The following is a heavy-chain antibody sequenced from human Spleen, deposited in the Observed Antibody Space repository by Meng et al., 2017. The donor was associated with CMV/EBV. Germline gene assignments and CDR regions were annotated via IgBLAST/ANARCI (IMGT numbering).Heavy chain of an antibody. V-gene: IGHV1-69*10. CDR2: IIPILGIA. D-gene: IGHD4-23*01. Sequence: SVKVSCKASGGIFSSKSICWVRQAPGQGLEWMGGIIPILGIANYAQKFLGRVTISADKSTSTASMELSSLRSEDTAVYYCAEEGGNSDAFDIWGQGTMVTVSS. CDR3: AEEGGNSDAFDI. J-gene: IGHJ3*02. CDR1: GGIFSSKS.